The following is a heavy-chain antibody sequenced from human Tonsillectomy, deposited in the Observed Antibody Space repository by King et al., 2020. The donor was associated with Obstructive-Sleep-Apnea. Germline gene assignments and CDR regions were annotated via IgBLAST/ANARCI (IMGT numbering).Heavy chain of an antibody. Sequence: QLQESGPGLVKPSQTLSLTCTVSGGSIRSGDYYWSWIRQHPGKGLEWIGYISYSGNTYYNPSLKSQIAISLDTSKNQFSLKLNSVTAADTAVYYCAGNGCPFPYDFDYWGQGTLVTVSS. CDR2: ISYSGNT. CDR1: GGSIRSGDYY. J-gene: IGHJ4*02. D-gene: IGHD2/OR15-2a*01. V-gene: IGHV4-31*01. CDR3: AGNGCPFPYDFDY.